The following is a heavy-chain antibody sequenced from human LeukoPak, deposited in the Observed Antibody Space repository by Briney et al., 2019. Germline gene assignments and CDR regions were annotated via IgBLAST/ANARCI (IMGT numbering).Heavy chain of an antibody. Sequence: GGSLRLSCAASGFTFSNYGMHWGRQAPGKGLEWVAVISYDGSNKYCADSVKGRFTISRDNSKNTLYLQMNSLRAEDTAVYYCAKDITDEEYFDYWGQGALVTVSS. CDR2: ISYDGSNK. J-gene: IGHJ4*02. V-gene: IGHV3-30*18. CDR3: AKDITDEEYFDY. D-gene: IGHD3-3*01. CDR1: GFTFSNYG.